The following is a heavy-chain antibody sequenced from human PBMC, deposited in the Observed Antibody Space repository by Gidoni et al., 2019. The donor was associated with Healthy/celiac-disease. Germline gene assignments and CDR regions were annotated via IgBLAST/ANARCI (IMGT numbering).Heavy chain of an antibody. D-gene: IGHD6-19*01. Sequence: TISRDNSKNTLYLQMNSLRAEDTAVYYCAKDPPLSHGAGDAFDIWGQGTMVTVSS. CDR3: AKDPPLSHGAGDAFDI. J-gene: IGHJ3*02. V-gene: IGHV3-23*01.